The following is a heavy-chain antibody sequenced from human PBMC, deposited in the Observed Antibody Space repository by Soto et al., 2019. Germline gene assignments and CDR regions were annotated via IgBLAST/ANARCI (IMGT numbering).Heavy chain of an antibody. J-gene: IGHJ6*02. CDR3: ARGDYYDSSHKPHYGVDV. V-gene: IGHV4-4*07. Sequence: SETLSLTCTVSGGSVSNYYWSWIRQPAGKGLEWIGRIYTGVSTNYNPSLKSRVTMSVDTSKNQFSLKLRFVTAADTAVYYCARGDYYDSSHKPHYGVDVWGQGTTVTVSS. D-gene: IGHD3-22*01. CDR1: GGSVSNYY. CDR2: IYTGVST.